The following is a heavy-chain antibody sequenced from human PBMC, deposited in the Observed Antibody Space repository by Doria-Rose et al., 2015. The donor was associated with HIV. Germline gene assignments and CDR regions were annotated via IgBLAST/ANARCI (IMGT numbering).Heavy chain of an antibody. CDR2: IFSDDAR. D-gene: IGHD6-13*01. V-gene: IGHV2-26*01. J-gene: IGHJ4*02. Sequence: QESGPVLVKPTETLTLTCTVSGVSLSSPGMGVSWIRQPPGKALEWLANIFSDDARSNKTSLKSRLTISRGTSTSQVVLTMTDMDPVDTATYYCARIKSSRWYHKYYFDFWGQGTLVIVSA. CDR3: ARIKSSRWYHKYYFDF. CDR1: GVSLSSPGMG.